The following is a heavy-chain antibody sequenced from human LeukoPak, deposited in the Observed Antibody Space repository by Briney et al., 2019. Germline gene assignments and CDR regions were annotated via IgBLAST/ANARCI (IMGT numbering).Heavy chain of an antibody. D-gene: IGHD3-3*01. CDR3: AGQGYGDFWSGYPRNWFDP. Sequence: SETLSLTCTVSGGSISSSSYYWGWIRQPPGKGLEWIGSIYYSGSTYYNPSLKSRVTISVDTSKNQFSLKLSSVTAADTAVYYCAGQGYGDFWSGYPRNWFDPWGQGTLVTVSS. CDR1: GGSISSSSYY. V-gene: IGHV4-39*01. J-gene: IGHJ5*02. CDR2: IYYSGST.